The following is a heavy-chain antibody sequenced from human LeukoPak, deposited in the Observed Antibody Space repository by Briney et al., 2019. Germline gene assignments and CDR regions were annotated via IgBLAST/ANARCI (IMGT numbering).Heavy chain of an antibody. J-gene: IGHJ4*02. CDR3: VRNLAVAGTCFDS. V-gene: IGHV3-7*03. CDR1: GFTFRNYW. CDR2: IKQDGSDR. Sequence: GGSLRLSCAAWGFTFRNYWMRWVRQARGRGREWVANIKQDGSDRNYVTSVRGRFTISRDNAESSLFLQMNSLRAEDTAVYYCVRNLAVAGTCFDSWGQGTLVTVSS. D-gene: IGHD6-19*01.